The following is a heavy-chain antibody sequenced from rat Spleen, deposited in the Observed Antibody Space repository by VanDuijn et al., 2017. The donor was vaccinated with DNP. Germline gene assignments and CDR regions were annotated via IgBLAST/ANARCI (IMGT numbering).Heavy chain of an antibody. V-gene: IGHV3-1*01. CDR1: GYSITTNH. J-gene: IGHJ2*01. D-gene: IGHD1-7*01. CDR2: ISYSGST. CDR3: ARHTTGMDY. Sequence: EVQLQESGPGLVKPSQSLSLTCSVTGYSITTNHKWSWIRKFPGNKMEWIGHISYSGSTSYNPSLKSRISITRDTSRNQFFLQLNSVTTEDTATYYCARHTTGMDYWGQGVLVTVSS.